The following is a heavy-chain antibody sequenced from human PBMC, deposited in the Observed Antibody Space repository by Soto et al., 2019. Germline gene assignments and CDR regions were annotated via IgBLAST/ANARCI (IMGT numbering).Heavy chain of an antibody. V-gene: IGHV1-18*01. Sequence: QVQLVQSGAEVKKPGASVKVSCKASGYTFTSYGISWVRQAPGQGLEWMGWISAYNGNTNYAQKLQGRVTMTTDTSASTAYMELRSLRSDDTAVYYCARERRAYGDSHDAFDIWGQGTMVTVSS. CDR3: ARERRAYGDSHDAFDI. CDR2: ISAYNGNT. J-gene: IGHJ3*02. D-gene: IGHD4-17*01. CDR1: GYTFTSYG.